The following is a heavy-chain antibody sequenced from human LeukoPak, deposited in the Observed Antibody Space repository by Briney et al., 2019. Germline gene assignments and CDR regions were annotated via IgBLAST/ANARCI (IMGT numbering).Heavy chain of an antibody. CDR2: ISHSGDA. CDR3: ARGLDYHDSSGHYPAYTDI. J-gene: IGHJ6*03. CDR1: GGSFSGFY. Sequence: SETLSLTCAVYGGSFSGFYWTWIRQPPGMGLEWIGEISHSGDANYNPSLRSRVTISVDTSKNQFSLRLNSVTAADTALYYCARGLDYHDSSGHYPAYTDIWGKGNTVTVSS. D-gene: IGHD3-22*01. V-gene: IGHV4-34*01.